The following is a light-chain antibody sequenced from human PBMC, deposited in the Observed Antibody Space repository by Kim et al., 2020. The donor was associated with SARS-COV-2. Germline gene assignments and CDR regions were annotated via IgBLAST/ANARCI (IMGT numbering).Light chain of an antibody. CDR2: GAS. CDR1: QSVSSSY. V-gene: IGKV3-20*01. CDR3: QQYGSSPPT. J-gene: IGKJ2*01. Sequence: LSPGERATLSCRASQSVSSSYLAWYQQKPGQAPRLLIYGASSRATGIPDTFSGSGSGTDFTLTISRLEPEDFAVYYCQQYGSSPPTFGQGTKLEI.